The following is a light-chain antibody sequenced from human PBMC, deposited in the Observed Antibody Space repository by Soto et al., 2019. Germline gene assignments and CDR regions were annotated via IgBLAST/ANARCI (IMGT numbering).Light chain of an antibody. CDR2: AVN. V-gene: IGLV2-14*01. CDR1: SSDVGHYNY. J-gene: IGLJ3*02. Sequence: QSALTQPASVSGSPGQSITISCTGASSDVGHYNYVSRYQQHPGKAPKLMIFAVNNRPSGISDRFSGAKSGNTASLTISGLQSEDEADYYCSSYTGSTSTTLVLFGGGTKLTVL. CDR3: SSYTGSTSTTLVL.